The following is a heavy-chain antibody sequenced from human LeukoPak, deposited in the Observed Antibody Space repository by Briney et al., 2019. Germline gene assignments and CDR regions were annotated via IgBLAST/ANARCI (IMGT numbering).Heavy chain of an antibody. CDR3: ARDGSSSWYPYYYYMDV. CDR1: GFTFSSYS. J-gene: IGHJ6*03. Sequence: GGSLRLSCAASGFTFSSYSMNWVRQAPGKGLEGVSSISSTSSYIYYADSVKGRFTISRDNAKNSLYLQMNSLRAEDTALYYCARDGSSSWYPYYYYMDVWGKGTTVTVCS. V-gene: IGHV3-21*01. D-gene: IGHD6-13*01. CDR2: ISSTSSYI.